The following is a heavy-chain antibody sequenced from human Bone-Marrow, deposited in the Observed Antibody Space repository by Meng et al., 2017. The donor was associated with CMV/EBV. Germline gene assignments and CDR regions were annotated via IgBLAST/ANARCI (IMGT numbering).Heavy chain of an antibody. CDR2: IYYSGST. CDR1: GGSISSSSYY. V-gene: IGHV4-39*07. CDR3: ARDRVGSTSDAFDI. J-gene: IGHJ3*02. Sequence: SETLSLTCTVSGGSISSSSYYWGWIRQPPGKGLEWIGSIYYSGSTYYNPSLKSRVTISVDTSKNQFSLKLSSVTAADTAVYYCARDRVGSTSDAFDIWGQGTRVTV. D-gene: IGHD2-2*01.